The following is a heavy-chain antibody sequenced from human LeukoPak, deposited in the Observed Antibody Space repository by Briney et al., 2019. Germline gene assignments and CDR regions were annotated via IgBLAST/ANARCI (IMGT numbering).Heavy chain of an antibody. CDR1: GFTFSTYW. CDR3: ARVSSGSYFGYYYYYMDV. Sequence: PGGSLRLSCAASGFTFSTYWMHWVRQAPGKGLVWVSRINSDGSSTSYADSVKGRFTISRDNAKNTLYLQMNSLRAEDTAVYYCARVSSGSYFGYYYYYMDVRGKGTTVTVSS. CDR2: INSDGSST. V-gene: IGHV3-74*01. D-gene: IGHD1-26*01. J-gene: IGHJ6*03.